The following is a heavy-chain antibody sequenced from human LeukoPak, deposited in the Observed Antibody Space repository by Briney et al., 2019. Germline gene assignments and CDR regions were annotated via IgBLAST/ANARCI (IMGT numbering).Heavy chain of an antibody. V-gene: IGHV3-21*01. D-gene: IGHD6-6*01. CDR1: GFTFNTYS. CDR2: ISRHSRDI. Sequence: PGGSLRLSCAASGFTFNTYSMNWVRQAPGKGLEWVSSISRHSRDIYYADSVKGRFTISRDNAKTSLHLQMNSLRAEDTAVYYCARDDRDISSFRFDYWGHGILVTVSS. CDR3: ARDDRDISSFRFDY. J-gene: IGHJ4*01.